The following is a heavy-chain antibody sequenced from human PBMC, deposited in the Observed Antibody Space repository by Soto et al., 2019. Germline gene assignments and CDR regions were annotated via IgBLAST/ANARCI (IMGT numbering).Heavy chain of an antibody. CDR1: GGSISSYY. V-gene: IGHV4-59*01. CDR2: IYYSGST. CDR3: ARGTTVTTNYYYMDV. D-gene: IGHD4-17*01. Sequence: SETLSLTCTVSGGSISSYYWSWIRQPPGKGLEWIGYIYYSGSTNYNPSLKSRVTISVDTSKNQFSLKLSSVTAADTAVYYCARGTTVTTNYYYMDVWGKGTTVTVSS. J-gene: IGHJ6*03.